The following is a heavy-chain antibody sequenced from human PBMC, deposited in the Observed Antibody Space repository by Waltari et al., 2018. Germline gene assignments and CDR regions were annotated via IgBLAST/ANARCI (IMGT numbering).Heavy chain of an antibody. Sequence: QVHLVQSGAEVKKPGASVKVSCQASGYIFTDYGITWLRQAPGQGLEWLGGISGIKGHTNNAQNLQGRVTMTTDTSTSTAYMELRSLRSDDTAVYYCARAARLWNAVLWHFDVWGRGTLVTVSS. V-gene: IGHV1-18*01. CDR2: ISGIKGHT. J-gene: IGHJ2*01. CDR3: ARAARLWNAVLWHFDV. D-gene: IGHD2-21*01. CDR1: GYIFTDYG.